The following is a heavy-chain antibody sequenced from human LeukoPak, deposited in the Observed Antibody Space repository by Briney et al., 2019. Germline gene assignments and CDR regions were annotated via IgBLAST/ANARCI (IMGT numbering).Heavy chain of an antibody. V-gene: IGHV3-7*03. CDR3: ARRGIVGDKDYYYYYYMDV. CDR1: GFTFSSYW. J-gene: IGHJ6*03. CDR2: IKQDGSEK. Sequence: GGSLRLSCAASGFTFSSYWMSWARQAPGKGLEWVANIKQDGSEKYYVDSVKGRFTISRDNAKNSLYLQMNSLRAEDTAVYYCARRGIVGDKDYYYYYYMDVWGKGTTVTVSS. D-gene: IGHD1-26*01.